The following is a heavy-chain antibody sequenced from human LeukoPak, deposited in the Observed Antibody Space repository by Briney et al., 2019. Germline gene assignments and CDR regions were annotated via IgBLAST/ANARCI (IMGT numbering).Heavy chain of an antibody. J-gene: IGHJ3*01. Sequence: GGSLRLSCAASGFAFSSYTMHWVRQIPGERPEWVSSISGVTTYIYYADSLKGRFTISRDNTNTSLFLQMNSLRAEDTATYFCARRGTDASFSFFDVWGQGTMVTVSS. D-gene: IGHD1-1*01. CDR2: ISGVTTYI. CDR3: ARRGTDASFSFFDV. CDR1: GFAFSSYT. V-gene: IGHV3-21*01.